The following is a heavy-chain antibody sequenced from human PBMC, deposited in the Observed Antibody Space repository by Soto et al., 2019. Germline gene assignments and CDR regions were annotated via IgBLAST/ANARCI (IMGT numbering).Heavy chain of an antibody. D-gene: IGHD6-6*01. J-gene: IGHJ6*02. Sequence: SESLSLTCAVYGGSFSGYYWSWIRQPPGKGLEWIGEINHSGSTNYNPSLKSRVTISVDTSKNQFSLKLSSVTAADTAVYYCARAAREFDYYYGMDVWGQGTTVTVSS. CDR1: GGSFSGYY. CDR2: INHSGST. CDR3: ARAAREFDYYYGMDV. V-gene: IGHV4-34*01.